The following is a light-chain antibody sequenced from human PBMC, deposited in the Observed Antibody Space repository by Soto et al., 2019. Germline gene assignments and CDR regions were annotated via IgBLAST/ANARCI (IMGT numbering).Light chain of an antibody. CDR1: QDIRGA. Sequence: AIQLTQSPSSLSASVGDRVTITCRASQDIRGALAWYQQKPGKAPKILIYDVSSLQSGVPSRFSGSSSGTDFTLTISGLQPEDSATYYWQHFNSYPIIFGQGTQLDIK. V-gene: IGKV1-13*02. CDR2: DVS. CDR3: QHFNSYPII. J-gene: IGKJ5*01.